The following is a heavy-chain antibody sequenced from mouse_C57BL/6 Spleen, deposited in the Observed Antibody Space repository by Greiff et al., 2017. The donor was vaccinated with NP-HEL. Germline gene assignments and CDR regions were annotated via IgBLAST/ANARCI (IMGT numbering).Heavy chain of an antibody. Sequence: QVQLQQSGAELVKPGASVKISCKASGYAFSSYWMNWVKQRPGKGLEWIGQIYPGDGDTNYNGKFKGKATLTADKSSSTAYMQLSSLTSEDSAVYFCARGRLARGYFDVWGTGTTVTVSS. CDR2: IYPGDGDT. J-gene: IGHJ1*03. V-gene: IGHV1-80*01. CDR3: ARGRLARGYFDV. CDR1: GYAFSSYW. D-gene: IGHD3-3*01.